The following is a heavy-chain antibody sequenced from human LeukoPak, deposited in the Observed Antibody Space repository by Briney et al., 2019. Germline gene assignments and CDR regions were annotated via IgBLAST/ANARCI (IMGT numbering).Heavy chain of an antibody. Sequence: ASVKVSCKASGYTFTGYYMHWVRQAPGQGLEWMGWISAYNGNTNYAQKLQGRVTMTTDTSTSTAYMELRSLRSDDTAVYYCARDPLNYDFWSGYYYYYYYMDVWGKGTTVTVSS. D-gene: IGHD3-3*01. CDR1: GYTFTGYY. V-gene: IGHV1-18*04. CDR3: ARDPLNYDFWSGYYYYYYYMDV. J-gene: IGHJ6*03. CDR2: ISAYNGNT.